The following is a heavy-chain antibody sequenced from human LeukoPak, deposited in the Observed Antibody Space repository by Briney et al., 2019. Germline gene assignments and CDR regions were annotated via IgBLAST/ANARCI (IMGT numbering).Heavy chain of an antibody. CDR3: ARQALVGATTLFDY. J-gene: IGHJ4*02. V-gene: IGHV4-59*08. CDR1: GGSISSYY. CDR2: IYYSGST. Sequence: PSETLSLTCTVSGGSISSYYWSWIRQPPGKGLEWIGYIYYSGSTNYNPSLKSRVTISVDTSKNQFSLKLSSVTAADTAMYYCARQALVGATTLFDYWGQGTLVTVSS. D-gene: IGHD1-26*01.